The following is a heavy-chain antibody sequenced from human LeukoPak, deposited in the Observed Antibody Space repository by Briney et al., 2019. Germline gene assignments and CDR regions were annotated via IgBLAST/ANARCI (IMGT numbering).Heavy chain of an antibody. Sequence: SSQTLSLTCTVSGGSISSGSYYWSWIRQPAGKGLEWIGRIYTSGSTNYNPSLKSRVTISVDTSKNQFSLKLSSVTAADTAVYYCAREVTYCSSTSCYYFDYWGQGTLVTVSS. V-gene: IGHV4-61*02. D-gene: IGHD2-2*01. J-gene: IGHJ4*02. CDR3: AREVTYCSSTSCYYFDY. CDR2: IYTSGST. CDR1: GGSISSGSYY.